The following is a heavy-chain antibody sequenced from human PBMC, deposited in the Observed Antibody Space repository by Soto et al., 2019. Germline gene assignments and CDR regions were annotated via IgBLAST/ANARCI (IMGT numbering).Heavy chain of an antibody. D-gene: IGHD3-9*01. CDR1: DDSINSDKYY. J-gene: IGHJ4*02. CDR3: ARLEGLATISYYFDF. Sequence: SETLSLTCSVSDDSINSDKYYWGWIRQPPGKGLEWIGSVYYRGNAYYNPSLQARVTISLDKSKSQFSLKLNSVTAADSAVYFCARLEGLATISYYFDFWGPGALVTVSS. V-gene: IGHV4-39*01. CDR2: VYYRGNA.